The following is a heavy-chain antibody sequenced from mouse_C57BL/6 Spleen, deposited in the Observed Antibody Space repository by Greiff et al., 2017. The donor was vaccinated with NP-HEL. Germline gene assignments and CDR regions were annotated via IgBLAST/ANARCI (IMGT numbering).Heavy chain of an antibody. V-gene: IGHV1-55*01. CDR1: GYTFTSYW. CDR2: IYPGSGST. Sequence: QVQLKQPGAELVKPGASVKMSCKASGYTFTSYWITWVKQRPGQGLEWIGDIYPGSGSTNYNEKFKSKATLTVDTSSSTAYMQLSSLTSEDSAVYYCARGSTSYGSSYRAMDYWGQGTSVTVSS. D-gene: IGHD1-1*01. CDR3: ARGSTSYGSSYRAMDY. J-gene: IGHJ4*01.